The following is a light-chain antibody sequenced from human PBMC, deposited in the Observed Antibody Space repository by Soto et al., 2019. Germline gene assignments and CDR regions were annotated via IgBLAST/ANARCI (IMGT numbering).Light chain of an antibody. Sequence: EIVLTQSPGTLSLSPGERATLSCRASQSVSSSYLAWYQQKPGQAPRLLIYNAFNRATGIPDRFSGSGSGTDFTLTISRLEPEDFAVYYCQQYGSSSATFGQGTKVDIK. CDR1: QSVSSSY. V-gene: IGKV3-20*01. CDR2: NAF. CDR3: QQYGSSSAT. J-gene: IGKJ1*01.